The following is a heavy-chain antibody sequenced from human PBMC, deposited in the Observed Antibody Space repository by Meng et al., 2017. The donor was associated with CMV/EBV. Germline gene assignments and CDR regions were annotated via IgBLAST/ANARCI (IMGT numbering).Heavy chain of an antibody. Sequence: QVKVVAVGAEVKKTGSPGKASCKASGYTFTRYGISWVRQAPGQGLEWMGWISAYNGNTNYAQKLQGRVTMTTDTSTSTAYMELRSLRSDDTAVYYCAAYPQTMVRGVALWGAFDYWGQGTLVTVSS. D-gene: IGHD3-10*01. J-gene: IGHJ4*02. V-gene: IGHV1-18*01. CDR1: GYTFTRYG. CDR2: ISAYNGNT. CDR3: AAYPQTMVRGVALWGAFDY.